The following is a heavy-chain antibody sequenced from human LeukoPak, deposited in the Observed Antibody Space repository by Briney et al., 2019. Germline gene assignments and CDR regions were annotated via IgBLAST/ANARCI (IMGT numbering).Heavy chain of an antibody. D-gene: IGHD2-15*01. CDR2: IYYSART. V-gene: IGHV4-39*01. CDR3: ARHCSGGNCYAAFDF. J-gene: IGHJ4*02. Sequence: SIYYSARTYDNPSRKSRVTISVNTCKKQFSLKLSSVTAADTAVYYCARHCSGGNCYAAFDFWGQGTLVTVSS.